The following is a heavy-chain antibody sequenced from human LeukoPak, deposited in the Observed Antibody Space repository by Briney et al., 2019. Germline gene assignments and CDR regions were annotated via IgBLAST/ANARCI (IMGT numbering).Heavy chain of an antibody. CDR3: ASVWRALGYTIDY. Sequence: GGSLRLSCAASGFTFSDYYMSWIRQAPGKGLEWVAIIWYDGSNKYYADSVKGRFTISRDNSKNTLYLQMNSLRVEDTAVYYCASVWRALGYTIDYWGQGTQVAVSS. V-gene: IGHV3-33*08. D-gene: IGHD5-18*01. CDR1: GFTFSDYY. CDR2: IWYDGSNK. J-gene: IGHJ4*02.